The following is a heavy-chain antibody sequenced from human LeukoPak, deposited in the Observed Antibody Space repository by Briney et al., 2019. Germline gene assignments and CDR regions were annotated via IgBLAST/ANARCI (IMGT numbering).Heavy chain of an antibody. D-gene: IGHD3-10*01. J-gene: IGHJ4*02. CDR3: ARDLTFRTLYGSGSYFQE. CDR1: DDSFSSHY. V-gene: IGHV4-59*11. CDR2: IYYNGST. Sequence: AETLSLTCAVSDDSFSSHYWTWIRQPPGKGLEWIGYIYYNGSTNYNPSLKSRVTISIDTSRTQFSLRLSSVTAADTGVYYCARDLTFRTLYGSGSYFQEWGQGTLVTVSS.